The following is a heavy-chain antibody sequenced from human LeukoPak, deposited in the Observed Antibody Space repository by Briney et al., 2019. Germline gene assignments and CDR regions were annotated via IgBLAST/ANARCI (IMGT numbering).Heavy chain of an antibody. CDR3: ASGDSGWSNSPYFDY. Sequence: SETLSLTCTVSGGSISSYYWSWIRQPPGKGLEWIGYIYYSGSTNYNPSLKSRVTISVDTSKNQFSLKLSSVTAADTAVYYCASGDSGWSNSPYFDYWGQGTLVTVSS. D-gene: IGHD6-19*01. CDR1: GGSISSYY. J-gene: IGHJ4*02. V-gene: IGHV4-59*12. CDR2: IYYSGST.